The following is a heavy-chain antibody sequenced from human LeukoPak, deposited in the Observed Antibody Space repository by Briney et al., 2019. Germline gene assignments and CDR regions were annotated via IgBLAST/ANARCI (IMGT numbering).Heavy chain of an antibody. Sequence: SQTLSLTCTVSGDSISTGGYFWSWVRQPAGKGLEWIVRIYAGGKTNYNPSRRSRVTISVNTSRNQFSLKLNSVTAADTAVYYCARMDYYGSGTYHSWFDPWGQGTLVTVSS. V-gene: IGHV4-61*02. J-gene: IGHJ5*02. CDR1: GDSISTGGYF. CDR2: IYAGGKT. CDR3: ARMDYYGSGTYHSWFDP. D-gene: IGHD3-10*01.